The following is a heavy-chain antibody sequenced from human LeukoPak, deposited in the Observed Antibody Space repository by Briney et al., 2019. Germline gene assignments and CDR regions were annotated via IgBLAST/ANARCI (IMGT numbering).Heavy chain of an antibody. J-gene: IGHJ4*02. D-gene: IGHD3-3*01. CDR3: AKSLLIRFLEWLLYS. Sequence: GGSLRLSCAASGFTFSSYAMSWVRQAPGKGLEWVSAISGSGGSTYYADSVKGRFTISRDNSKNTLYLQMNSLRAEDTAVYYCAKSLLIRFLEWLLYSWGQGTLVTVSS. V-gene: IGHV3-23*01. CDR2: ISGSGGST. CDR1: GFTFSSYA.